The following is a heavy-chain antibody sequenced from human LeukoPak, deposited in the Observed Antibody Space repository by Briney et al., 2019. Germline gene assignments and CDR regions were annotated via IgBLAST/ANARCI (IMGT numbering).Heavy chain of an antibody. CDR1: GGSISSGSYY. J-gene: IGHJ4*02. V-gene: IGHV4-61*02. CDR3: ARVGLGSRGY. CDR2: IYNSGST. Sequence: SETLSLTCSVSGGSISSGSYYWSWIRQPAGKGLEWIGRIYNSGSTNYNPSLKSRVTISVDTTKNQSPLKLSSVTAADTAVYYCARVGLGSRGYWGQGTLVTVSS. D-gene: IGHD7-27*01.